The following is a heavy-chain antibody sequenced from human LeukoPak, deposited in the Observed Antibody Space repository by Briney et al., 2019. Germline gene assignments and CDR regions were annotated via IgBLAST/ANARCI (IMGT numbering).Heavy chain of an antibody. CDR3: AREGFSYGSGSYYYYYYYMDV. V-gene: IGHV4-38-2*02. CDR1: GYSISSGYY. CDR2: IYHSGST. Sequence: SETLSLTCTVSGYSISSGYYWGWIRQPPGMGLEWIGSIYHSGSTYYNPSLKSRVTISVDTSKNQFSLKLSSVTAADTAVYCCAREGFSYGSGSYYYYYYYMDVWGKGTTVTVSS. D-gene: IGHD3-10*01. J-gene: IGHJ6*03.